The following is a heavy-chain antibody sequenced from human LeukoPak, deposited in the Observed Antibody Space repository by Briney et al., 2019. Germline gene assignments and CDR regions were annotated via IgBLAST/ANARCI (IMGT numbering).Heavy chain of an antibody. CDR1: GGSISSYY. J-gene: IGHJ6*03. Sequence: SETLSLTCTVSGGSISSYYWSWVRQPPGKGLEWIGYIYYSGSTNYNPSLKSRVTISVDTSKSQFSLKLSFVTTADTALYYCARVAYSTPGYYYMDVWGKGTTVTV. D-gene: IGHD4-11*01. CDR3: ARVAYSTPGYYYMDV. V-gene: IGHV4-59*01. CDR2: IYYSGST.